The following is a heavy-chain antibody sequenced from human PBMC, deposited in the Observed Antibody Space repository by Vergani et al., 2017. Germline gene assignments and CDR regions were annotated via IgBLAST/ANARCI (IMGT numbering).Heavy chain of an antibody. CDR2: ISASSPSK. J-gene: IGHJ4*02. Sequence: EVQLLESGGGLVQPGGSLRLSCAASGFTFNNYAMTWVRQAPGKGLEWVSSISASSPSKYSADSVKGRFTISRDKFKNTVYLQMNSLRVEDTAIYYCAKRGLGWGPVDYWGQGTLVTVSS. V-gene: IGHV3-23*01. CDR3: AKRGLGWGPVDY. CDR1: GFTFNNYA. D-gene: IGHD4-23*01.